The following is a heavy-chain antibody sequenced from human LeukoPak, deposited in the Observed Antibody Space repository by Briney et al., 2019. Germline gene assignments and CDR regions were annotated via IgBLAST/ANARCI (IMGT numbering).Heavy chain of an antibody. D-gene: IGHD5-18*01. CDR1: GGSISSSSYY. Sequence: SETLSLTCTVSGGSISSSSYYWGWIRQPPGKGLEWIGSIYYSGSTYYNPSLKSRVTISVDTSKNQFSRKLSPVTAADTAVYYCARVPGNTAMAYHFDYWGQGTLVTVSS. V-gene: IGHV4-39*07. CDR3: ARVPGNTAMAYHFDY. J-gene: IGHJ4*02. CDR2: IYYSGST.